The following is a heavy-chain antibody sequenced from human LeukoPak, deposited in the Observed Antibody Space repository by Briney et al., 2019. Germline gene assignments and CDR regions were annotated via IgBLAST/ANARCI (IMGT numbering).Heavy chain of an antibody. D-gene: IGHD6-13*01. CDR1: GFTFSGYA. V-gene: IGHV3-48*04. CDR2: ISSSGSML. J-gene: IGHJ4*02. Sequence: GGSLRLSCAASGFTFSGYAMTWVRQAPGKGLEWVSYISSSGSMLHYADSVEGRFTISRDNGKSSLYLQMSSLRVEDTAVYYCTRRPYSSSWYYFDYWGQGTLVTVSS. CDR3: TRRPYSSSWYYFDY.